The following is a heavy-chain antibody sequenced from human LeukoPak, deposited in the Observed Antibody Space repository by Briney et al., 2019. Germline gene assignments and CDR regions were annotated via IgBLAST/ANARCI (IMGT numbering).Heavy chain of an antibody. J-gene: IGHJ4*02. CDR1: GYTFTGYY. V-gene: IGHV1-2*04. Sequence: ASVEVSCKASGYTFTGYYMHWVRQAPGQGLEWMGWINPNSGGTNYAQKFQGWVTMTRDTSISTAYMELSRLRSDDTAVYYCARGRPMVRGVTDLYYFDYWGQGTLVTVSS. CDR2: INPNSGGT. CDR3: ARGRPMVRGVTDLYYFDY. D-gene: IGHD3-10*01.